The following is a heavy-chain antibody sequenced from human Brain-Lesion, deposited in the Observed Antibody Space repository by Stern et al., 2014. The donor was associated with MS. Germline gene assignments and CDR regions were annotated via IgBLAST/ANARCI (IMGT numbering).Heavy chain of an antibody. D-gene: IGHD3-3*01. CDR1: GFSLRNDGVG. Sequence: QVTLKESGPALVTPTQTLTLTCTFSGFSLRNDGVGVGWVRPPQGQAWAGLALIYWDNDKRYGPSLRSRLTITKDTSRNQVVLTMTNMDPVDTATDYCAHRRPHYASWDNGDFDYWGQGALVTVSS. CDR2: IYWDNDK. V-gene: IGHV2-5*09. CDR3: AHRRPHYASWDNGDFDY. J-gene: IGHJ4*02.